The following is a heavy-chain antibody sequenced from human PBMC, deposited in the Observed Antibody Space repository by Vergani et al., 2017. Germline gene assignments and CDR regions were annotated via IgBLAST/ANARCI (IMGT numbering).Heavy chain of an antibody. J-gene: IGHJ5*02. CDR1: FDSIRNLY. CDR3: GRVEDFYGLGSRLLDL. CDR2: IHYSENT. D-gene: IGHD3-10*01. Sequence: QLHLQESGPGLVKSSETLSLTCSVSFDSIRNLYCNWIRQPPGKGLEWIGSIHYSENTNYNPSLKTRVTISVDTSKNQFSLTLTSVTAADTAVYYCGRVEDFYGLGSRLLDLWGQGILVTVSS. V-gene: IGHV4-59*11.